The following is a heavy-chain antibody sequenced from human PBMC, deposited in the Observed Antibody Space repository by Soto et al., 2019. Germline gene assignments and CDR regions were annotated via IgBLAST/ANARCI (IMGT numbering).Heavy chain of an antibody. Sequence: PAGSLRLSCAASGFTFDDYAMHWVRQAPGKGLEWVSGISWNSGSIGYADSVKGRFTISRDNAKNSLYLQMNSLRAEDTALYYCAKDKGYSGYDLTYGMDVWGQGTTVTVSS. J-gene: IGHJ6*02. CDR3: AKDKGYSGYDLTYGMDV. D-gene: IGHD5-12*01. CDR2: ISWNSGSI. V-gene: IGHV3-9*01. CDR1: GFTFDDYA.